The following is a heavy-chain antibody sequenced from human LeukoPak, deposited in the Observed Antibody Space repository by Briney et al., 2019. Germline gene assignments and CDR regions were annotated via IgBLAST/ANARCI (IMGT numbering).Heavy chain of an antibody. V-gene: IGHV4-59*08. CDR1: GVSINSHY. CDR2: IYYSGST. D-gene: IGHD6-19*01. J-gene: IGHJ4*02. CDR3: VRRDNTGWNYFDH. Sequence: SETLSLTCTVSGVSINSHYWSWIRQSPGKGLEWIGDIYYSGSTKYNGYLKSRVTISVDTAKNHLSLRLSSVLAADTAIYYCVRRDNTGWNYFDHWGQGILVTVSS.